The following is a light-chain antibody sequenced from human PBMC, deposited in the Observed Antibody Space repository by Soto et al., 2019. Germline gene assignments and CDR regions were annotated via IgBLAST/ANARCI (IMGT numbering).Light chain of an antibody. CDR2: DTF. J-gene: IGKJ1*01. CDR3: QQYHDWPPWT. CDR1: QSVTSN. Sequence: EGVVTQLPARLTVVQGERVALSCRASQSVTSNLAWYRQRPGQAPRLLIYDTFRRATGVPARFSGSGSGTEFTLTISSLQSEDFAVYYCQQYHDWPPWTFGQGTKVDIK. V-gene: IGKV3-15*01.